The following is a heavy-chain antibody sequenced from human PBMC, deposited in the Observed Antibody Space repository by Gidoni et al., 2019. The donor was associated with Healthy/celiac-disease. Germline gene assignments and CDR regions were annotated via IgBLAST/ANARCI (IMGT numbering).Heavy chain of an antibody. CDR3: ARGNPYYYYMDV. CDR1: GFTFSSYA. J-gene: IGHJ6*03. Sequence: QVQLVESGGGVVQPGRSLRLSCAASGFTFSSYAMHWGRQAPGKGLEWVAVISYDGSNKYYADSVKGRFTISRDNSKNTLYLQMNSLRAEDTAVYYCARGNPYYYYMDVWGKGTTVTVSS. CDR2: ISYDGSNK. D-gene: IGHD4-4*01. V-gene: IGHV3-30-3*01.